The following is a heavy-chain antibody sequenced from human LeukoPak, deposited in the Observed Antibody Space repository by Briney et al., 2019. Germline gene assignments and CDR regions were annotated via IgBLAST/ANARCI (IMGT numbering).Heavy chain of an antibody. CDR1: GFTFSSYS. CDR3: ARGTVTTEKNMDV. V-gene: IGHV3-21*01. D-gene: IGHD4-17*01. CDR2: ISGSSSYI. J-gene: IGHJ6*03. Sequence: GGSLRLSCAASGFTFSSYSMNWVRQAPGKGLEWVSSISGSSSYIYYADSVKGRFTISRDNAKNSLYLQMNSLRAEDTAVYYCARGTVTTEKNMDVWGKGTTVTISS.